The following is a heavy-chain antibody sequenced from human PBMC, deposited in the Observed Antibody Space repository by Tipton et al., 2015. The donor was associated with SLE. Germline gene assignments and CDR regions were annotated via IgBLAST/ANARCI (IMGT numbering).Heavy chain of an antibody. J-gene: IGHJ4*02. CDR3: AREDVVVVPAAYRGGPFDY. Sequence: TLSLTCTVSGGSINSGTYYWGWIRQPPGKGLEWIGSINYSGSTYYNPSLKSRVTISVDMSKNQFSLKLSSVTAADTAVYYCAREDVVVVPAAYRGGPFDYWGQGTLVTVSS. CDR1: GGSINSGTYY. D-gene: IGHD2-2*01. V-gene: IGHV4-39*07. CDR2: INYSGST.